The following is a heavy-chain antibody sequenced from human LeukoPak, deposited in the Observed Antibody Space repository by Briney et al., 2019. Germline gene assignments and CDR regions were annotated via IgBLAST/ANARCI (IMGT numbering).Heavy chain of an antibody. Sequence: GGSLRLSCAASGFTFSSYGMHWVRQAPGKGLEWVPVISYDGSNKYYADSVKGRFTISRDNSKNTLYLQMNSLRAEDTAVYYCAKGFSSSSWQPGGMDVWGQGTTVTVSS. J-gene: IGHJ6*02. D-gene: IGHD6-13*01. V-gene: IGHV3-30*18. CDR1: GFTFSSYG. CDR2: ISYDGSNK. CDR3: AKGFSSSSWQPGGMDV.